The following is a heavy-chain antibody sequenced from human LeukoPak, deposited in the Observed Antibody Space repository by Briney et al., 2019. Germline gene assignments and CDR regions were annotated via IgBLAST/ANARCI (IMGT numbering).Heavy chain of an antibody. V-gene: IGHV4-59*01. CDR1: GGSISSFH. CDR2: IYDSGGT. D-gene: IGHD1-26*01. J-gene: IGHJ4*02. Sequence: PSETLSLTCTVSGGSISSFHWSWIRQPPGKGLEHIGNIYDSGGTYYNPSLKSRVTISVDTSKNQFSLKLSSVTAADTAVYYCARTYSGRSYYFDCWGQGTLVTVSS. CDR3: ARTYSGRSYYFDC.